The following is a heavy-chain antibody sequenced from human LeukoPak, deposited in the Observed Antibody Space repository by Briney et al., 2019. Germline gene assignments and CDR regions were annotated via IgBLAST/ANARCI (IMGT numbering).Heavy chain of an antibody. D-gene: IGHD3-22*01. J-gene: IGHJ6*02. Sequence: GGSLRLSCAASGFTFSSYSMNWVRQAPGKGLEWVSYISSSSSTIYYADSVKGRFTISRDNAKNSLYLQMNSLRDEDTAVYYCARAKRYYYDSSGFYGMDVWGQGTTVTVSS. CDR3: ARAKRYYYDSSGFYGMDV. CDR2: ISSSSSTI. CDR1: GFTFSSYS. V-gene: IGHV3-48*02.